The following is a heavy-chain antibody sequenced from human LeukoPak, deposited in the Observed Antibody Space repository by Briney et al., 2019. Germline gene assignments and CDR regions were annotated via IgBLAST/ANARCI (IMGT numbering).Heavy chain of an antibody. Sequence: SETLSLTCTVSGGSISNYYWSWIRQPPGKGLEWIGYIYYSGTTNYNPSLKSRVTISVDTSKNQFSLKLSSVTAADTAVYYCARSTRGYSYGIFDYWGQGTLVTVSS. CDR3: ARSTRGYSYGIFDY. CDR2: IYYSGTT. D-gene: IGHD5-18*01. CDR1: GGSISNYY. J-gene: IGHJ4*02. V-gene: IGHV4-59*08.